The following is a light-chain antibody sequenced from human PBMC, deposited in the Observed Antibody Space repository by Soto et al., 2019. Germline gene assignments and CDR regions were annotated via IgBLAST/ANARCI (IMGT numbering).Light chain of an antibody. J-gene: IGKJ5*01. Sequence: DIDMTQTASTGSASIGDTATSTCGARQSIRCGLGWYQQKPGKAPTLLLFKACSLARGVPSRFSGSGSGADCTLPISRLLPDDFAAYSGQQYNSYPMTFGQGTRLEIK. CDR1: QSIRCG. CDR2: KAC. CDR3: QQYNSYPMT. V-gene: IGKV1-5*03.